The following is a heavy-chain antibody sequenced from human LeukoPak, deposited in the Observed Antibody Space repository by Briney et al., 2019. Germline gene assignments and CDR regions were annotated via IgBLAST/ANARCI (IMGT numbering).Heavy chain of an antibody. CDR3: AREGGPYRPLDY. Sequence: SETLSLTCTVSGGSISGYYWSWIPQPPGKGLEWIGYIYYSGSTNYNPSLTSRVAISVDKSENHISLKLTSVTAADTAVYYCAREGGPYRPLDYSGQGILVTVAS. CDR1: GGSISGYY. CDR2: IYYSGST. V-gene: IGHV4-59*12. J-gene: IGHJ4*02.